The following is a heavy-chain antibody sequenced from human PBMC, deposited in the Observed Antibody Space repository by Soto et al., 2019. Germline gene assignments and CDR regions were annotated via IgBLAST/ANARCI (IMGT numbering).Heavy chain of an antibody. CDR3: AREGRYFDL. CDR2: INHSGST. V-gene: IGHV4-34*01. J-gene: IGHJ2*01. Sequence: PSETLSLTCAVYGGSFSNYYWSWIRQPPGKGLEWVGEINHSGSTNYNPSLKSRVTISVDTSKNQFSLKLSSVTAADTAVYYCAREGRYFDLWGRGNMVTV. CDR1: GGSFSNYY.